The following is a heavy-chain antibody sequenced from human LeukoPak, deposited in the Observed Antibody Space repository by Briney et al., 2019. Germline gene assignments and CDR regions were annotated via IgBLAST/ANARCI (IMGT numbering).Heavy chain of an antibody. J-gene: IGHJ4*02. V-gene: IGHV3-11*01. CDR2: ISNTDNII. CDR1: GFTFSDYY. Sequence: GGSLRLSCAAFGFTFSDYYMSWIRPAPGKGLEWVSYISNTDNIIYYADSVKGRFTISRDNAKISLYLQMNSLRAEDTAVYYCARGGGAFDYWGQGTLVTVSS. CDR3: ARGGGAFDY. D-gene: IGHD4-17*01.